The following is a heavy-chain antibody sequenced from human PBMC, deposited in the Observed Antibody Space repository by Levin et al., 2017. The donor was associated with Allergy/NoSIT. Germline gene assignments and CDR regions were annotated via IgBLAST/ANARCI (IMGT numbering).Heavy chain of an antibody. CDR2: IKSNADGGTV. CDR1: GFTFKNAW. J-gene: IGHJ4*02. Sequence: TAGGSLRLSCTASGFTFKNAWMTWVRQAPGKGLEWVGRIKSNADGGTVHYAAPVTGRFSISRDDSGNTVSLQMSSLKTGDTGVYYCTTAPQVWAQRKADNPKETDYWGQGALVTVSS. V-gene: IGHV3-15*01. CDR3: TTAPQVWAQRKADNPKETDY. D-gene: IGHD5-18*01.